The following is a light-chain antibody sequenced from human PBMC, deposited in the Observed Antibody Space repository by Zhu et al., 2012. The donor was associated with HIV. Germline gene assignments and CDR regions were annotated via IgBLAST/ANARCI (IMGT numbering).Light chain of an antibody. CDR2: AAS. CDR3: QQLNSYPIT. J-gene: IGKJ5*01. CDR1: QGISSY. V-gene: IGKV1-9*01. Sequence: DIQLTQSPSFLSASVGDRVTITCRASQGISSYLAWYQQKPGQAPKLLIYAASTLQTGVPSRFSGSGSGTEFSLTISSLQPEDSGTYYCQQLNSYPITFGQGTRLEIK.